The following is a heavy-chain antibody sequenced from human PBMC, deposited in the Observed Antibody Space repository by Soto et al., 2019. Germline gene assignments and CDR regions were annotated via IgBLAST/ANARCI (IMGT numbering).Heavy chain of an antibody. CDR1: GFTFSSYS. CDR2: ISSSSSYI. D-gene: IGHD1-7*01. CDR3: ARDGVNWNYLTYAC. Sequence: EVQLVESGGGLVKPGGSLRLSCAASGFTFSSYSMNWVRQAPGKGLEWVSSISSSSSYIYYADSVKGRFTISRDNAKNSLYLQMNSLRAEDTAVYYCARDGVNWNYLTYACWGQGTLVTVSS. J-gene: IGHJ4*02. V-gene: IGHV3-21*01.